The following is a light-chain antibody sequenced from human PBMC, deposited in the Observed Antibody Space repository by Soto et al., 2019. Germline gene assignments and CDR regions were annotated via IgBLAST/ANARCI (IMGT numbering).Light chain of an antibody. CDR3: QQYGRSRWT. Sequence: EIVLTQSPGTLSLSPGERATLSCRASQSVSSSYLAWYQQKPGQAPRLLIYGASSRATGIPDRFSGSGSGTDFTLTISRLEPEDFAVYYCQQYGRSRWTFGQGTKADIK. CDR2: GAS. CDR1: QSVSSSY. V-gene: IGKV3-20*01. J-gene: IGKJ1*01.